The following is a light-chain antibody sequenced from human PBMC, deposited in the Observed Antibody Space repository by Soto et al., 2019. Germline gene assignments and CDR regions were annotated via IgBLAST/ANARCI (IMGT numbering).Light chain of an antibody. CDR2: GAC. CDR1: QSVSSSY. V-gene: IGKV3-20*01. J-gene: IGKJ5*01. CDR3: QQYDDSIT. Sequence: EIVLTQSPDTLSLSPGESATLSCRASQSVSSSYLAWYQQKPGRAPRLLIYGACNMATGIPDRFSGSGSGTDFTLPISRLEHEDFAVFYWQQYDDSITFGQGTRLEIE.